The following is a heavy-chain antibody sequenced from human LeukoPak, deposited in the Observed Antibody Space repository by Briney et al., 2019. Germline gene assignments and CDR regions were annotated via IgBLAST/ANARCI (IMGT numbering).Heavy chain of an antibody. D-gene: IGHD1-26*01. V-gene: IGHV4-4*02. CDR2: IYHSGST. CDR3: ARQEGGIVGPY. J-gene: IGHJ4*02. Sequence: SETLSLTCAVSGGSISSSNWWSWVRQPPVKGLEWIGEIYHSGSTNYNPFLKSRVTISVDTSKNQFSLKLSSVTAADTAVSYCARQEGGIVGPYWGQGTLVTVSS. CDR1: GGSISSSNW.